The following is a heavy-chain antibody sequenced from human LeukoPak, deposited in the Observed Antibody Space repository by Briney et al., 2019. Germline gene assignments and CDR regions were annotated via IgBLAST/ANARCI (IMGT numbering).Heavy chain of an antibody. CDR2: MNPNSGNT. V-gene: IGHV1-8*01. CDR3: ARVAAVAGTNFDY. CDR1: GYTFTSYD. J-gene: IGHJ4*02. D-gene: IGHD6-19*01. Sequence: GASVKVSCKASGYTFTSYDINWVRQATGQGLEWMGWMNPNSGNTGYAQKFQGRVTMTRNTSISTAYMELSSLRSEDTAVYYCARVAAVAGTNFDYWGQGTLVTVSS.